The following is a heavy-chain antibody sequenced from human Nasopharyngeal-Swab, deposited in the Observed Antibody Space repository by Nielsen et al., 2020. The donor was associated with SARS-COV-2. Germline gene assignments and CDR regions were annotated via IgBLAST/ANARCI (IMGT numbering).Heavy chain of an antibody. CDR2: ISGSGGST. CDR3: AKFEQPRIQLWLATVETWGFFDY. V-gene: IGHV3-23*01. CDR1: GFTFSSYA. Sequence: GESLKISCAASGFTFSSYAMSWVRQAPGKGLEWVSAISGSGGSTYYADSVKGRFTISRDNSKNTLYLQMNSLRAEDTAVYYCAKFEQPRIQLWLATVETWGFFDYWGQGTLVTVSS. D-gene: IGHD5-18*01. J-gene: IGHJ4*02.